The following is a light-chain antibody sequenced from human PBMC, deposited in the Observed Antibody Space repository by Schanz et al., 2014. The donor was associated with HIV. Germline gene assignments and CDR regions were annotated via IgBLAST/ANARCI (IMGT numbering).Light chain of an antibody. J-gene: IGKJ2*01. CDR3: QQYGSSPYT. CDR1: QSVKSSY. CDR2: GAS. V-gene: IGKV3-20*01. Sequence: ENVLTQSPGTLSLSPGERATISCRASQSVKSSYLAWYQQKLGQAPRLLIYGASNRASGIPPRFSGSGSGTDFSLTISRLEPEDFVLYYCQQYGSSPYTFGQGTKLEIK.